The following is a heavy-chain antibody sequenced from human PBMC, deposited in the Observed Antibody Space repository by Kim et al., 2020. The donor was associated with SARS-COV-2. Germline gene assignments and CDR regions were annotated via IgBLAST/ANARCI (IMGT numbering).Heavy chain of an antibody. CDR2: IGIRHDT. J-gene: IGHJ4*02. D-gene: IGHD6-19*01. Sequence: GGSLRLSCAASGFIFSDYDMHWVRLIRGRGLEWVSAIGIRHDTHFSASVKGRSTISRENAKNSLYLQMNSLGAGDTAVYYCARGGIQVAGIDNFDYLGQGTLVTVSS. V-gene: IGHV3-13*01. CDR3: ARGGIQVAGIDNFDY. CDR1: GFIFSDYD.